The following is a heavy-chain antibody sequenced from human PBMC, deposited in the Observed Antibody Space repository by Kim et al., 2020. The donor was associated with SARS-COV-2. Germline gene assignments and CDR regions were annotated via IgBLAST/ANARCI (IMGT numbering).Heavy chain of an antibody. CDR2: ISGDGGST. V-gene: IGHV3-43*02. D-gene: IGHD3-9*01. CDR3: AKDMRGQKGSYYDILTGYYYYYYGMDV. J-gene: IGHJ6*02. CDR1: GFTFDDYA. Sequence: GGSLRLSCAASGFTFDDYAMHWVRQAPGKGLEWVSLISGDGGSTYYADSVKGRFTISRDNSKNSLYLQMNSLRTEDTALYYCAKDMRGQKGSYYDILTGYYYYYYGMDVWGQGTTVTVSS.